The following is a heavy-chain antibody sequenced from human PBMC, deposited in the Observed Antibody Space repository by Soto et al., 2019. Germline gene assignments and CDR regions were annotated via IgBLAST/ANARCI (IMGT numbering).Heavy chain of an antibody. Sequence: AGGSLRLSCAASGFTFSSYWMHWVRQAPGKGLVWVSRINSDGSSTSYADSVKGRFTISRDNAKNTLYLQMNSLRAEDTAVYYCARFNFRSSGWSKNWGQGALVTVSA. J-gene: IGHJ4*02. D-gene: IGHD6-19*01. V-gene: IGHV3-74*01. CDR3: ARFNFRSSGWSKN. CDR2: INSDGSST. CDR1: GFTFSSYW.